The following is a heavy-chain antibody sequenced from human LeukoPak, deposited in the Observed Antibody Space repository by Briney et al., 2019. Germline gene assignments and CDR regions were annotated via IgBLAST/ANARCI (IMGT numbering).Heavy chain of an antibody. CDR1: GFSFSTYE. CDR3: VGTDS. Sequence: PGGSLRLSCAASGFSFSTYEFHWVRHAPGKGLEWVSYISASGQTIYYADSVRGRFTISRDNAKNSLYLQMNSLRVEDTAVYYCVGTDSWGQGTLVTVSS. CDR2: ISASGQTI. V-gene: IGHV3-48*03. J-gene: IGHJ4*02. D-gene: IGHD1-1*01.